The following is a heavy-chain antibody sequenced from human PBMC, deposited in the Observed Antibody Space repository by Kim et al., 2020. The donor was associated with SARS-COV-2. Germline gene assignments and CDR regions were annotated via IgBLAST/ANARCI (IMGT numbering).Heavy chain of an antibody. J-gene: IGHJ6*02. Sequence: INPNNGGQTYAQKFQGRVTMTRDTSISTVYMELNRLQSDDTAVYYCAGEWDVWRQGTTVTVSS. CDR2: INPNNGGQ. V-gene: IGHV1-2*02. CDR3: AGEWDV.